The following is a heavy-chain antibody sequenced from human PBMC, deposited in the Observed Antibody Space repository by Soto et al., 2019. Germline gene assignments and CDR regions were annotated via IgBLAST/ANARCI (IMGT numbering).Heavy chain of an antibody. CDR1: GYTFISYG. D-gene: IGHD2-21*01. Sequence: GASVKVSCKASGYTFISYGISWVRQAPGQGLEWMGWISAYNGNTNYAQKLQGRVTMTTDTSTSTAYMELRSLRSDDTAVYYCAREGEQTYYYYYGMDVWGQGTTVTVSS. CDR2: ISAYNGNT. J-gene: IGHJ6*02. V-gene: IGHV1-18*04. CDR3: AREGEQTYYYYYGMDV.